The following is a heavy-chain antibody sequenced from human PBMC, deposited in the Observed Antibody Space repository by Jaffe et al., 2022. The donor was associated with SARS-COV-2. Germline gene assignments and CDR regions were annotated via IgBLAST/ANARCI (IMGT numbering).Heavy chain of an antibody. CDR1: GGTFSSYA. CDR2: IIPIFGTA. D-gene: IGHD3-22*01. Sequence: QVQLVQSGAEVKKPGSSVKVSCKASGGTFSSYAISWVRQAPGQGLEWMGGIIPIFGTANYAQKFQGRVTITADESTSTAYMELSSLRSEDTAVYYCARSRQYYYDSSGYYFDYWGQGTLVTVSS. CDR3: ARSRQYYYDSSGYYFDY. J-gene: IGHJ4*02. V-gene: IGHV1-69*01.